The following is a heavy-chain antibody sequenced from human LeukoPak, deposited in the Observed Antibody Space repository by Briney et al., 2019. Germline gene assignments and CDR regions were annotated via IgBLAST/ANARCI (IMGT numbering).Heavy chain of an antibody. Sequence: GASVKVSCKASGGTFSSYAISWVRQAPGQGLEWMGGIIPIFGTANYAQKLQGRVTITTDESTSTAYMELSSLRSEDTAVYYCARDRQLEGPFDYWGQGTLVTVSS. CDR3: ARDRQLEGPFDY. V-gene: IGHV1-69*05. J-gene: IGHJ4*02. CDR2: IIPIFGTA. CDR1: GGTFSSYA. D-gene: IGHD2-2*01.